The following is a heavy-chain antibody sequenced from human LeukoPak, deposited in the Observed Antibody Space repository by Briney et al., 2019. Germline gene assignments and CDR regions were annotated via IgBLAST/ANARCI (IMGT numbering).Heavy chain of an antibody. CDR2: ISGSGGGT. CDR1: GFTFSSYA. J-gene: IGHJ3*02. D-gene: IGHD1-26*01. Sequence: GGSLRISCAASGFTFSSYAMSWVRQAPGKGLEWVSVISGSGGGTYYADSVKGRFTISRDNSKNTLYLQMNSLRAEDTAVYYCAKMKVGATIDAFDIWGQGTMVTVSS. CDR3: AKMKVGATIDAFDI. V-gene: IGHV3-23*01.